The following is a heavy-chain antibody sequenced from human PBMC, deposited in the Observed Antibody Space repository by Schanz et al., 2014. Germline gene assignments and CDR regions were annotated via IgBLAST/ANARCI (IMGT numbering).Heavy chain of an antibody. J-gene: IGHJ6*02. CDR1: GFSFSTYA. D-gene: IGHD3-10*01. Sequence: VQLVESGGGLVQPGGSLRLSCAASGFSFSTYAMHWVRQAPGKGLRCVAVISGNGGEKYYADSVKGRFTISRDNAKSSVYLQMNSLRAEDTAVYYCARSGVDVWGQGTTVTVSS. V-gene: IGHV3-30*04. CDR2: ISGNGGEK. CDR3: ARSGVDV.